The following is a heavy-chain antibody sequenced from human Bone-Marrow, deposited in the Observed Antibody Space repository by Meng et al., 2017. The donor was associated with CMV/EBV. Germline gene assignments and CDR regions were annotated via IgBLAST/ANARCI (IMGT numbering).Heavy chain of an antibody. V-gene: IGHV3-21*06. CDR3: ARGGYCSSTSCPYYYYYGMDV. CDR1: GFTFKTFT. J-gene: IGHJ6*02. D-gene: IGHD2-2*01. CDR2: INPDSDYI. Sequence: GGSLRLSCAASGFTFKTFTMSWVRQAPGKGLEWVSSINPDSDYIYSADSLKGRFTISRDNAKNSVYLRMSGLRVEDTAVYYCARGGYCSSTSCPYYYYYGMDVWGQGTTVTVSS.